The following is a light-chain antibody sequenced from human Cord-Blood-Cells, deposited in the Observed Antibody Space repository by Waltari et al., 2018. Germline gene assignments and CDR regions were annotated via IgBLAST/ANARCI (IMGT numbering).Light chain of an antibody. Sequence: EIVLTQSPATRSLSPVERATLSCRASQSVSSYLAWYQQTPGQAPRLLIYDASNRTTGIPARFSGSGSGTDFTLTISSLESEDFAVYYCQQRSNWLTFGGGTKVEIK. J-gene: IGKJ4*01. CDR3: QQRSNWLT. CDR1: QSVSSY. V-gene: IGKV3-11*01. CDR2: DAS.